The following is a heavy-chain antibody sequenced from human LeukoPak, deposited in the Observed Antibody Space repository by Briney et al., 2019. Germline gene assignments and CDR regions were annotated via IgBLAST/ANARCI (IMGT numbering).Heavy chain of an antibody. D-gene: IGHD1/OR15-1a*01. Sequence: PSETLSLTCTVSGGSISSSSYNWGWIPQPPGKGLEWIGYIYYSGYTNYNPSLKSRVTISVDTSKKQFSLRLSSVTAADTALYYCASGTTEDYFVDWGQGTLVTVSS. CDR3: ASGTTEDYFVD. J-gene: IGHJ4*02. CDR1: GGSISSSSYN. CDR2: IYYSGYT. V-gene: IGHV4-61*05.